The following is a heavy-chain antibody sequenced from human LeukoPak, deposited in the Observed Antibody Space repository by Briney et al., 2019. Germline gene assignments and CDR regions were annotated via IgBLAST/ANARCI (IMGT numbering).Heavy chain of an antibody. Sequence: SETLSLTCSVSGGSVTSGGSYWGWIRQHPGKGLEWIGYIYYSGKTFYNPSLMHRFFISLDTSKNQFSLKFNSVSAADTAVYYCARGGFYGSGSLFDSWGQGPLVTVSS. J-gene: IGHJ4*02. CDR2: IYYSGKT. CDR3: ARGGFYGSGSLFDS. CDR1: GGSVTSGGSY. V-gene: IGHV4-31*03. D-gene: IGHD3-10*01.